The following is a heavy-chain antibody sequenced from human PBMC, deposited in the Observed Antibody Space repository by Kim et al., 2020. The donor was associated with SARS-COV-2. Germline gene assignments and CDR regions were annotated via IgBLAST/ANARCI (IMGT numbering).Heavy chain of an antibody. CDR3: ARDQHLVVDY. Sequence: GGSLRLSCAASGFTFSSYEMNWVRQAPGKGLEWVSYISSSGRTIYYADSVKGRFTISRDNAKNSLYLQMNSLRAEDTAVYYCARDQHLVVDYWGQGTLVTVSS. CDR2: ISSSGRTI. V-gene: IGHV3-48*03. J-gene: IGHJ4*02. CDR1: GFTFSSYE. D-gene: IGHD6-6*01.